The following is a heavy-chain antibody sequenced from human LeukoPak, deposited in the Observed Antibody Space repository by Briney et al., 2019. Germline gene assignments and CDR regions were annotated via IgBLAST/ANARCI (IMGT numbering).Heavy chain of an antibody. CDR2: IYYSGST. D-gene: IGHD3-22*01. CDR1: GGSISSSSYY. CDR3: ARHGPKSKYYYDSSGKLDY. V-gene: IGHV4-39*01. Sequence: SETLSLTCTVSGGSISSSSYYWGWIRQPPGKGLEWIGSIYYSGSTYYNPSLKSRVTISVDTSKNQFSLKLSSVTAADTAVYYCARHGPKSKYYYDSSGKLDYWGQGTLVTVS. J-gene: IGHJ4*02.